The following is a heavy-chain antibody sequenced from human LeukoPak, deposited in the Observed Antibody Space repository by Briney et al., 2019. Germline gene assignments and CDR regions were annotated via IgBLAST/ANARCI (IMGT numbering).Heavy chain of an antibody. D-gene: IGHD3-3*01. Sequence: ASVKVSCKASGYTFSAYYIHWMRQAPGQGLEWMGWINPNTGGTNYGQKFQGRVTMTRDTSISTAYMELNRLKSDDTAVYYCAREDYDLPFDYWGQGTLVTVSS. CDR2: INPNTGGT. CDR3: AREDYDLPFDY. J-gene: IGHJ4*02. CDR1: GYTFSAYY. V-gene: IGHV1-2*02.